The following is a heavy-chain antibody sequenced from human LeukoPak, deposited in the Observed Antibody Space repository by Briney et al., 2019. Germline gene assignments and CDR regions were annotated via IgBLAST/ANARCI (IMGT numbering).Heavy chain of an antibody. D-gene: IGHD3-10*01. CDR3: AREGLATMIRGVIPY. Sequence: PSETLSLTCTVSGGSISNYYWSWIRQPPGKGLEWIGYIYYSGSTYYNPSLKSRVTISVDTSKNQFSLKLSSVTAADTAVYYCAREGLATMIRGVIPYWGQGTLVTVSS. V-gene: IGHV4-59*01. J-gene: IGHJ4*02. CDR2: IYYSGST. CDR1: GGSISNYY.